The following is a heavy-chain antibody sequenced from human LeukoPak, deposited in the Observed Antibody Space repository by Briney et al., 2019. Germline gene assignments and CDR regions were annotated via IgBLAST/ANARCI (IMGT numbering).Heavy chain of an antibody. CDR2: ISGSGGST. J-gene: IGHJ5*02. V-gene: IGHV3-23*01. CDR3: AKALRYDILTGFNWFDP. Sequence: PGGSLRLSCAASGFTFSSYAMSWVRQAPGKGLEWVSAISGSGGSTYYADSVKGRFTISRDNSKNTLYLQMNSLRAEDTAVYYCAKALRYDILTGFNWFDPWGQGTLVTVSS. D-gene: IGHD3-9*01. CDR1: GFTFSSYA.